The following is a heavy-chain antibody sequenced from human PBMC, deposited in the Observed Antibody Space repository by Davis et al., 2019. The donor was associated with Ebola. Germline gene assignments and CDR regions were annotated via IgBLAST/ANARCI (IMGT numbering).Heavy chain of an antibody. V-gene: IGHV3-30-3*01. CDR3: ARDLGITGTTHYYGMDV. J-gene: IGHJ6*02. D-gene: IGHD1-7*01. CDR1: GFTFSSYA. Sequence: PGGSLRLSCAASGFTFSSYAMHWVRQAPGKGLEWVAVISYDGSNKYYADSVKGRFTISRDNSKNTLYLQMNSLRAEDTAVYYCARDLGITGTTHYYGMDVWGQGTTVTVSS. CDR2: ISYDGSNK.